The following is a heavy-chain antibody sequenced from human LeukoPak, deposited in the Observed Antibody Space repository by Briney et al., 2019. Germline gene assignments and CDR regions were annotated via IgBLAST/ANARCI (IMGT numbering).Heavy chain of an antibody. CDR3: AREAITIFGVVKSRAFDI. CDR2: MNPNSGNT. J-gene: IGHJ3*02. D-gene: IGHD3-3*01. CDR1: GYTFTSYD. Sequence: ASVKVSCKASGYTFTSYDINWVRQATGQGLEWMGWMNPNSGNTGYAQKFQGRVTMTRNTSISTAYMELSSLRSEDTAVYYCAREAITIFGVVKSRAFDIWGQGTMVTVSS. V-gene: IGHV1-8*01.